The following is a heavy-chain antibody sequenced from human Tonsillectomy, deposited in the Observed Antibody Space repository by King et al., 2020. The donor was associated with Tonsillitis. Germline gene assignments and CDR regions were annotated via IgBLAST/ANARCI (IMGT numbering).Heavy chain of an antibody. V-gene: IGHV4-39*01. CDR1: GGSISSSSYY. CDR2: IYYSGST. CDR3: ARPARGYYDFWSGSGAFDI. D-gene: IGHD3-3*01. J-gene: IGHJ3*02. Sequence: QLQESGPGLVKPSETLSLTCTVSGGSISSSSYYWGWIRQPPGKGLEWIGSIYYSGSTYYNPSLKSRVTISVDTSKNQFSLKLSSLTAADTAVYYCARPARGYYDFWSGSGAFDIWGQGTMVTVSS.